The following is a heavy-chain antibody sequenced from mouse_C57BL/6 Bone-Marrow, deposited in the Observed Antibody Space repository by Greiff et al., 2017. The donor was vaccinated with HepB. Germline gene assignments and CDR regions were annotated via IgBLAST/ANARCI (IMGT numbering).Heavy chain of an antibody. D-gene: IGHD4-1*01. J-gene: IGHJ4*01. CDR3: ARHPLGKNAMDY. Sequence: QVQLKQSGAELVKPGASVKLSCRASGYTFTEYTIHWVKQRSGQGLEWIGWFYPGRGSIKYNEKFKDKATLTADKSSSTVYMELSRLTSEDSAVYFCARHPLGKNAMDYWGQGTSVTVSS. CDR1: GYTFTEYT. CDR2: FYPGRGSI. V-gene: IGHV1-62-2*01.